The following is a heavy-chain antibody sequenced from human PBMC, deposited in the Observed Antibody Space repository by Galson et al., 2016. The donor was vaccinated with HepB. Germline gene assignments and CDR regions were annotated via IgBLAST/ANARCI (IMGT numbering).Heavy chain of an antibody. CDR1: GFSFSTYA. D-gene: IGHD3-16*02. CDR2: IGGSGDNT. CDR3: AKELLSDYVWGSYRFQD. Sequence: SLRLSCAVSGFSFSTYAMSWVRQAPGKGLVWVSTIGGSGDNTYYADSVKGRFTISRDNSMNTLYLQMNSLRAEDTAVYYCAKELLSDYVWGSYRFQDWGQGAPVTVSS. V-gene: IGHV3-23*01. J-gene: IGHJ4*02.